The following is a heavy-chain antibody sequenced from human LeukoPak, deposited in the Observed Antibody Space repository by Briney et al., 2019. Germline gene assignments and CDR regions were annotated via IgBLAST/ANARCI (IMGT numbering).Heavy chain of an antibody. CDR2: INTDGRIT. Sequence: GGSLRLSCVASGFSFRNFAIHWVRQAPGKGLEYVSVINTDGRITYYADSVRGRFTISRDNSKNTVYLQMGSLRGEDMAVYYCTRDGGSFCDFDYWGQGALVTVSS. J-gene: IGHJ4*02. CDR3: TRDGGSFCDFDY. CDR1: GFSFRNFA. V-gene: IGHV3-64*02. D-gene: IGHD1-26*01.